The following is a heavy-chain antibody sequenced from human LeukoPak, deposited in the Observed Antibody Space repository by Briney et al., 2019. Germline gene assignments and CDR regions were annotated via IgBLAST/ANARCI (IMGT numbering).Heavy chain of an antibody. V-gene: IGHV6-1*01. CDR1: RDCVSSNSVT. D-gene: IGHD2-2*01. J-gene: IGHJ5*02. CDR2: TYYRSTWYN. Sequence: QTLSLTCAISRDCVSSNSVTWNWIRQSPSRGLEWLGRTYYRSTWYNDYAVSVRGRITVNPDTSKNQFSLHLNSVTPDDTAVYYCARRLTQYDCFDPWGQGILVTVSS. CDR3: ARRLTQYDCFDP.